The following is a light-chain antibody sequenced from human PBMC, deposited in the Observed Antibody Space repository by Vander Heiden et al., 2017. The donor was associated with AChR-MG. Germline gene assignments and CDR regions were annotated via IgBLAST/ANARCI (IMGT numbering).Light chain of an antibody. Sequence: DIVLPQSPATLSLSPGERATLSCSASQSVSSDLAWYQQKPGQAPRLLIDDASNRATGIPARFSGSGSGTDVTLTISSLEPEDVAVYYCQQRSNWLTFGGGTKVEIK. V-gene: IGKV3-11*01. J-gene: IGKJ4*01. CDR1: QSVSSD. CDR3: QQRSNWLT. CDR2: DAS.